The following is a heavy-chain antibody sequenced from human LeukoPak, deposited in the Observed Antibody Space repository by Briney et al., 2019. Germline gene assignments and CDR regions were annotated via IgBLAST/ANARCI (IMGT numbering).Heavy chain of an antibody. Sequence: PSETLSLTCTVSGGSISSYYWSWIRQPAGKGLEWIGRIYTSGSTNYNPSLKSRVTMSVDTSKNQFSLKLSSVTATDTAVYYCAAHARGPYCSSTSCHFVYWGQGTLVTVSS. CDR3: AAHARGPYCSSTSCHFVY. V-gene: IGHV4-4*07. CDR1: GGSISSYY. J-gene: IGHJ4*02. CDR2: IYTSGST. D-gene: IGHD2-2*01.